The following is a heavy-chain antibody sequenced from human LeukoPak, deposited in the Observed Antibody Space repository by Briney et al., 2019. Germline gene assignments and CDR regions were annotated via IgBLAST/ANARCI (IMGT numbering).Heavy chain of an antibody. CDR3: AKDLTRVVPGDDAFDI. CDR1: GFTFTSYA. J-gene: IGHJ3*02. D-gene: IGHD2-2*01. Sequence: QPGGSLRLSCAASGFTFTSYAMSWVRQAPGKGLEWVSAISGSGGSTYYADSVKGRFTISRDNSKNTPYLQMNSLRAEDTAVYYCAKDLTRVVPGDDAFDIWGQGTMVTVSS. CDR2: ISGSGGST. V-gene: IGHV3-23*01.